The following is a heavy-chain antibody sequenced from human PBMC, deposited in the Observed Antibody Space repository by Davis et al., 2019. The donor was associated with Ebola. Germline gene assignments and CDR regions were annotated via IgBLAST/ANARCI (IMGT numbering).Heavy chain of an antibody. CDR2: ISYDGSNK. CDR1: GFTFSSYA. CDR3: ARDLATVTPYYFDY. D-gene: IGHD4-17*01. J-gene: IGHJ4*02. Sequence: GESLKISCAASGFTFSSYAMHWVRQAPGKGLEWVAVISYDGSNKYYADSVKGRFTISRDNSKNTLYLQMNSLRAEDTAVYYCARDLATVTPYYFDYRGQGTLVTVSS. V-gene: IGHV3-30-3*01.